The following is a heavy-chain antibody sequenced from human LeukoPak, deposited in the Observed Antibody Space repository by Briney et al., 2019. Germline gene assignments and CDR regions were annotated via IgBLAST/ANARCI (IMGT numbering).Heavy chain of an antibody. D-gene: IGHD6-19*01. Sequence: GRSLRLSCAASGFTFSSYAMHWVRQAPGKGLEWVAVISYDGSNKYYADSVKGRFTISRDNSKNTLYLQMNSLRAEDTAVYYCARDQGGLSSGWFYWGRGTLVTVSS. V-gene: IGHV3-30-3*01. CDR3: ARDQGGLSSGWFY. CDR1: GFTFSSYA. CDR2: ISYDGSNK. J-gene: IGHJ4*02.